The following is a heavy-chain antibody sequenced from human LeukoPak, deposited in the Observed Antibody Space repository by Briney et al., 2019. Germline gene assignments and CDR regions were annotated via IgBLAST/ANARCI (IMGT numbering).Heavy chain of an antibody. D-gene: IGHD2-21*02. J-gene: IGHJ4*02. V-gene: IGHV4-39*01. CDR1: GGSISSSSYY. CDR3: ARYRGSGKLAYCGGDCYPKY. CDR2: TYYSGST. Sequence: PSETLSLTCTVSGGSISSSSYYWGWIRQPPGKGLEGIVSTYYSGSTYYNPSHKSRVTISVDTSKNQFSLMLSSVTAADTAVYYCARYRGSGKLAYCGGDCYPKYWGQGTLVTVSS.